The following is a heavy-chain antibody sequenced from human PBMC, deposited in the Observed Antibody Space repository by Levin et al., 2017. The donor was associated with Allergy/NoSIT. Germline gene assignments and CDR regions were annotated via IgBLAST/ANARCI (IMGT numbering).Heavy chain of an antibody. CDR1: GGSFSGNF. CDR3: ARKVGYYGSGSYYTS. Sequence: SETLSLTCAVYGGSFSGNFWTWIRQPPGKGLEWIGEIIQSGSTNYNPSLKSRVTISVDTSKNQFSLNLSSVTAADTAVYYCARKVGYYGSGSYYTSWGQGTLVTVSS. CDR2: IIQSGST. J-gene: IGHJ5*02. V-gene: IGHV4-34*12. D-gene: IGHD3-10*01.